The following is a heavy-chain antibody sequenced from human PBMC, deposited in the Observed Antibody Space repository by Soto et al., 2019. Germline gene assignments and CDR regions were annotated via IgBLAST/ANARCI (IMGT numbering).Heavy chain of an antibody. CDR3: ARGYYDSNGQSNTFDI. CDR2: VYYSGNS. J-gene: IGHJ3*02. CDR1: GGSISGGGYY. Sequence: SETLSLTCTVSGGSISGGGYYWSWNRQHPGKGLEWIGYVYYSGNSYYNPSLKSRVTISVDTSRNQFSVKLRSVTAADTAVYYCARGYYDSNGQSNTFDIWGQGTMVTVSS. V-gene: IGHV4-61*08. D-gene: IGHD3-22*01.